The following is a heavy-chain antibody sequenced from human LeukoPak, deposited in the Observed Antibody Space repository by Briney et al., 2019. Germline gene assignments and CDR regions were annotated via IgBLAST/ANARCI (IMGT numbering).Heavy chain of an antibody. CDR3: ARDLSGWYPQLLYYYYGMDV. J-gene: IGHJ6*02. CDR1: GFTFSSYW. CDR2: IKQDGSEK. D-gene: IGHD6-19*01. V-gene: IGHV3-7*01. Sequence: GGSLRLSCAASGFTFSSYWMSWVRQAPGKGLEWVANIKQDGSEKYYVDSVKGRFTISRDNAKNSLYLQMNSLRAEDTAVYYCARDLSGWYPQLLYYYYGMDVWGQGTTVTVSS.